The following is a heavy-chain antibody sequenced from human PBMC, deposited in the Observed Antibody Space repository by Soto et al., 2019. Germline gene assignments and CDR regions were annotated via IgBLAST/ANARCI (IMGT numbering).Heavy chain of an antibody. Sequence: QVQLVQSGAEVKKPGSSVKVSCKASGGTFSSYAISWVRQAPGQGLEWMGGIIPIFGTANYAQKFQGRVTITADESTSTAYMELSILRSEDTAVYYCARRGGGGSSPWGWFDPWGQGTLVTVSS. CDR2: IIPIFGTA. J-gene: IGHJ5*02. V-gene: IGHV1-69*01. CDR1: GGTFSSYA. CDR3: ARRGGGGSSPWGWFDP. D-gene: IGHD6-13*01.